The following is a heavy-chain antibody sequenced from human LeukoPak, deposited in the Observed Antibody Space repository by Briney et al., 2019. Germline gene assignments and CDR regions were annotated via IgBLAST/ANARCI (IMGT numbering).Heavy chain of an antibody. Sequence: NPSETLSLTCAVSGASVSSGNWWNWARQSPGKGLEWIAEILYTGDTNYNPSLRSRVTLSIDNSNNEASLKLASVTAADSAVYYCARAQRGCSANSCYLGPWGPGILVTVSS. CDR1: GASVSSGNW. CDR3: ARAQRGCSANSCYLGP. V-gene: IGHV4-4*02. D-gene: IGHD2-15*01. J-gene: IGHJ5*02. CDR2: ILYTGDT.